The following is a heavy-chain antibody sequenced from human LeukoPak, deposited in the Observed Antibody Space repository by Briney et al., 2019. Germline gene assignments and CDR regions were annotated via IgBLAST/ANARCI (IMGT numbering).Heavy chain of an antibody. CDR1: DGSISSSSYY. D-gene: IGHD2-15*01. J-gene: IGHJ5*02. CDR3: ARALGYCSGGSCTRGYNWFDP. V-gene: IGHV4-39*01. CDR2: FSYSGST. Sequence: SETLSLTCTVSDGSISSSSYYWGWIRQPPGKGLEWIGRFSYSGSTQYNPSLKSRVTTSVDTSNHQFSLKLSFVTTADTAVYYCARALGYCSGGSCTRGYNWFDPWGQGTLVTVPS.